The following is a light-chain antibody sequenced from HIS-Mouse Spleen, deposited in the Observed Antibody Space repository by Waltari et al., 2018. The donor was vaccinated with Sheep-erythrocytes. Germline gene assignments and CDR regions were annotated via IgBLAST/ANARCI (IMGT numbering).Light chain of an antibody. CDR1: ISDVVGYNY. Sequence: QSALTQPRSVSGSPGQSVTISCTGTISDVVGYNYVPWYQQHPGKAPKLMIYDVSKRPSGVPDRFSGSKSGNTASLTISGLQAEDEADYYCCSYAGSYNHVFATGTKVTVL. CDR2: DVS. J-gene: IGLJ1*01. V-gene: IGLV2-11*01. CDR3: CSYAGSYNHV.